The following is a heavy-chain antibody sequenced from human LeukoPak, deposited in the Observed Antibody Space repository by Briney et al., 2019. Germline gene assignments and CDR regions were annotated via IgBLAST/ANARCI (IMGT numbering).Heavy chain of an antibody. V-gene: IGHV3-48*03. Sequence: GGSLRLSCAASGFTFSSYAMSWVRQAPGKGLEWVSYISSSGSTIYYADSVKGRFTISRDNAKNSLYLQMNSLRAEDTAVYYCAVTYYYDSSGYEGDNDYWGQGTLVTVSS. CDR1: GFTFSSYA. CDR3: AVTYYYDSSGYEGDNDY. CDR2: ISSSGSTI. D-gene: IGHD3-22*01. J-gene: IGHJ4*02.